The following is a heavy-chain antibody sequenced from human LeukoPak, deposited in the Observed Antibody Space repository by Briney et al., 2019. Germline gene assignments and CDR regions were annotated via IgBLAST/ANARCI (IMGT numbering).Heavy chain of an antibody. CDR3: ARVVVAARYYYYYGMDV. J-gene: IGHJ6*02. V-gene: IGHV5-51*01. D-gene: IGHD2-15*01. CDR1: GYSFTSYW. Sequence: GESLKISCKGSGYSFTSYWIGWVRQMPGKGLEWMGIIYPGDSDTRYSPSFQGQVTIAADQSISTAYLQWSSLKASDTAMYYCARVVVAARYYYYYGMDVWGQGTTVTVSS. CDR2: IYPGDSDT.